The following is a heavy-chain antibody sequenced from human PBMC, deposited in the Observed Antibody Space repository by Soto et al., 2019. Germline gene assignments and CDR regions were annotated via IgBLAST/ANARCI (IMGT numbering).Heavy chain of an antibody. CDR2: ISGSGGST. CDR1: EFTFSSYA. J-gene: IGHJ1*01. V-gene: IGHV3-23*01. CDR3: AKDKVVLAARSYRH. Sequence: EVQLLESGGGLVQPGGSLRLSCAASEFTFSSYAMSWVRQAPGKGLEWVSAISGSGGSTYYADSVMGRFTISRDNSKNTLYLQMNSLRAEDTAVYYCAKDKVVLAARSYRHWGQGTLVTVSS. D-gene: IGHD2-15*01.